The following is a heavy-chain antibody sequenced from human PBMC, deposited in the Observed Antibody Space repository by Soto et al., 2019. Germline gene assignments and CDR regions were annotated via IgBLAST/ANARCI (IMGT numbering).Heavy chain of an antibody. V-gene: IGHV4-30-2*01. D-gene: IGHD3-22*01. CDR2: IYHSGST. CDR3: ARASNYYDSSGYQYYFDY. CDR1: GGSISSGGYS. Sequence: SETLSLTCAVSGGSISSGGYSWSWIRQPPGKGLGWIGYIYHSGSTYYNPSLKSRVTISVDRSKNQFSLKLSSVTAADTAVYYCARASNYYDSSGYQYYFDYWGQGTLVTVSS. J-gene: IGHJ4*02.